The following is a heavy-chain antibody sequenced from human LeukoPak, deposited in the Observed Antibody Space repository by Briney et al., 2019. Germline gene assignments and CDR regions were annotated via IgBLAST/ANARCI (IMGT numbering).Heavy chain of an antibody. V-gene: IGHV3-23*01. CDR1: GFTFSSYA. J-gene: IGHJ5*02. D-gene: IGHD1-14*01. CDR2: ITGSGGGSGGNT. CDR3: AKEPGP. Sequence: PGGSLRLSCAASGFTFSSYAMIWVRQAPGKGLEWVSGITGSGGGSGGNTYYADCVKGRFTISRDNSKNTLYLQTNSLRAEDTAVYYCAKEPGPWGQGTLVTVSS.